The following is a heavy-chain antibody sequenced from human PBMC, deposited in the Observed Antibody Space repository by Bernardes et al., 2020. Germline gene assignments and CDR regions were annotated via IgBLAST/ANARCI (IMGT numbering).Heavy chain of an antibody. CDR3: AKAVYGSGSYPYYYYYGMDV. D-gene: IGHD3-10*01. J-gene: IGHJ6*04. CDR1: GFTFSSYA. V-gene: IGHV3-23*01. CDR2: ISGSGGST. Sequence: GGSLRLSCAASGFTFSSYAMSWVRQAPGKGLEWVSAISGSGGSTYYADSVKGRFTISRDNSKNTLYLQMNSLRAEDTAVYYCAKAVYGSGSYPYYYYYGMDVWGKGTTVTVSS.